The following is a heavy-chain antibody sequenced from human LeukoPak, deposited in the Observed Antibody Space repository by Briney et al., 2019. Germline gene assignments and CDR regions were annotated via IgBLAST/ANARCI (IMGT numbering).Heavy chain of an antibody. J-gene: IGHJ4*02. CDR1: GFTFSSYG. CDR2: ISYDGSNK. Sequence: GGSLRLSCAASGFTFSSYGMHWVRQAPGKGLEWVAVISYDGSNKYYADSVKGRFTTSRDNYKNMLYLQMNRLGAEETAVYCCGICKKWLFVFDYWGQGTLVTVSS. D-gene: IGHD6-19*01. CDR3: GICKKWLFVFDY. V-gene: IGHV3-30*03.